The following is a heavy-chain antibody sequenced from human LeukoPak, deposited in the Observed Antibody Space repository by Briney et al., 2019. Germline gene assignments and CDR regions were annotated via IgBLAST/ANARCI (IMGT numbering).Heavy chain of an antibody. Sequence: GGSLRLSCAASGFTFSAYGIHWVRQAPGKGLEWVAVISYDGNYRNYADSVKGRFTISRDNSKNTLYLQMNSLRAKDTAVYYCAKDRGGYTYYPFLSYFFDYWGQGTLVTVSS. CDR2: ISYDGNYR. D-gene: IGHD5-12*01. J-gene: IGHJ4*02. CDR1: GFTFSAYG. V-gene: IGHV3-30*18. CDR3: AKDRGGYTYYPFLSYFFDY.